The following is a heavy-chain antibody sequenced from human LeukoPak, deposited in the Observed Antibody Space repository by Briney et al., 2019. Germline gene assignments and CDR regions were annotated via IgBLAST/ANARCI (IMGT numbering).Heavy chain of an antibody. CDR2: ISGSGGST. J-gene: IGHJ6*02. CDR3: AKDHPDGSRDYYYYYGMDV. D-gene: IGHD5-24*01. V-gene: IGHV3-23*01. Sequence: GGSLRLSCAASGFTFSSYAMSWVRQAPGKGLEWVSAISGSGGSTYYADSVKGRFTISRDNSKNTLYLQMNSLRAEDTAVYYCAKDHPDGSRDYYYYYGMDVWGQGTTVTVSS. CDR1: GFTFSSYA.